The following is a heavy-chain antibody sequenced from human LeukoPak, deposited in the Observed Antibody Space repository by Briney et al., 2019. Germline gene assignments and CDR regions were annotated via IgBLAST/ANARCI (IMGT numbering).Heavy chain of an antibody. CDR2: IYTSGST. D-gene: IGHD4-17*01. J-gene: IGHJ2*01. Sequence: SQTLSLTCTVSGGSISSGSYYWSWIRQPAGKGLEWIGRIYTSGSTNYNPSLKSRVTISVDTSKNQFSLKLSSVTAADTAVYYCARDGTHGDYVWYFDLWGRGTLVTVSS. CDR3: ARDGTHGDYVWYFDL. V-gene: IGHV4-61*02. CDR1: GGSISSGSYY.